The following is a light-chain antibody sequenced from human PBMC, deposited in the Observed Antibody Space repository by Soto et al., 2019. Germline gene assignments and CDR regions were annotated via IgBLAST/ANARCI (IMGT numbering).Light chain of an antibody. CDR3: QQYDNWPPIT. CDR2: GAS. J-gene: IGKJ5*01. CDR1: PSVSIN. Sequence: EVVMTQSPATLSVSPGERATLSCRASPSVSINLAWYQQIHGQAPRLLIYGASTRATVIPARFSGSGSGTEFTLTISSLQSEDFAVYYCQQYDNWPPITFGQGTRLEIK. V-gene: IGKV3-15*01.